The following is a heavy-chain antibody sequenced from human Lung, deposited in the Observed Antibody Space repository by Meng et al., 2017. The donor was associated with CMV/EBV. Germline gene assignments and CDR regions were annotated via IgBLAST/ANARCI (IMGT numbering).Heavy chain of an antibody. CDR3: ARDRYGGSSDAFDI. J-gene: IGHJ3*02. V-gene: IGHV3-21*01. CDR2: ISSSSSYI. Sequence: GESXKISCAASGFTFSSYSMNWVRQAPGKGLEWVSSISSSSSYIYYADSVKGRFTISRDNAKNSLYLQMNSLRAEDTAVYYCARDRYGGSSDAFDIWAQGTXVTVSS. D-gene: IGHD1-26*01. CDR1: GFTFSSYS.